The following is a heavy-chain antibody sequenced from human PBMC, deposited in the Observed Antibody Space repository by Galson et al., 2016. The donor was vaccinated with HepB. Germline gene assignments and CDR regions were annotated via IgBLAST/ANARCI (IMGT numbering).Heavy chain of an antibody. V-gene: IGHV3-73*01. Sequence: SLRLSCAASGFTFSVSTVHWVRQASGKGLEWVGRIKTNANNYATSYAASVTGRFIISRDDSKNTAYLQMISLKSDDTAVYYCTGGGSYPPDYWGQGTLVTVSS. J-gene: IGHJ4*02. CDR3: TGGGSYPPDY. CDR1: GFTFSVST. D-gene: IGHD1-26*01. CDR2: IKTNANNYAT.